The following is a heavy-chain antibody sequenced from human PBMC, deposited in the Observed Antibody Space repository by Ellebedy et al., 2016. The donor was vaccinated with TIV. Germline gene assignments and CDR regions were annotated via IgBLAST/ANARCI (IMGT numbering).Heavy chain of an antibody. V-gene: IGHV3-66*01. CDR2: TSSGGTT. Sequence: GGSLRLSCAASGFLVADNYINWVRQAPGRGLEWVSITSSGGTTNYADSVKGRFIISRDSSKNTLHLEMNSLRAEDSALYYCARDPSGSYDSFDLWGQGTLVSVSS. D-gene: IGHD1-26*01. CDR1: GFLVADNY. J-gene: IGHJ4*02. CDR3: ARDPSGSYDSFDL.